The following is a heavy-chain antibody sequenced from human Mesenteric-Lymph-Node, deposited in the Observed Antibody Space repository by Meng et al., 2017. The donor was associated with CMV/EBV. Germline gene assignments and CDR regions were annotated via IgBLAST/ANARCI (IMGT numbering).Heavy chain of an antibody. J-gene: IGHJ4*02. CDR3: ARRSCSSSNCLIDY. CDR2: ISTSGQTI. CDR1: GFTFSSYA. V-gene: IGHV3-48*03. Sequence: GESLKIPCAASGFTFSSYAMNWVRQAPGKGLEWVSHISTSGQTIYYADSVKGRFTISRDNAKNSLYLQMNSLRAEDTALYYCARRSCSSSNCLIDYWGQGTLVTVSS. D-gene: IGHD2-2*01.